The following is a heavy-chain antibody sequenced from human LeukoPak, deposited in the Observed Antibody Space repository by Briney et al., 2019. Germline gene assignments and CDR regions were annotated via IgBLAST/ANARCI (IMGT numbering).Heavy chain of an antibody. CDR2: INQDGSEK. Sequence: GGSLRLSCAASGFTFSSYWMSWVRQAAGKGLEWVANINQDGSEKYYVDSVKGRFTISRDNAKKSLYLQMNSLRAEDTAVYYCGRVGAYYGSGSYSDYWGQGTLVTVSS. J-gene: IGHJ4*02. D-gene: IGHD3-10*01. CDR1: GFTFSSYW. CDR3: GRVGAYYGSGSYSDY. V-gene: IGHV3-7*01.